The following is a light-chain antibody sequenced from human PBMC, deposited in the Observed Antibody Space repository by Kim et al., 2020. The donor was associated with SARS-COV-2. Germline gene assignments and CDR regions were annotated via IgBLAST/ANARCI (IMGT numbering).Light chain of an antibody. J-gene: IGKJ3*01. CDR3: QQRSNWLS. V-gene: IGKV3-11*01. CDR1: KSVSSY. Sequence: EIVLTRSPATLSLSPGERATLSCRARKSVSSYLAWYQQKPGQAPRLLIYDASNRATGIPARFSGSGSGTDFTLTISRLEPEDLAVYYCQQRSNWLSFCAVTKVDIK. CDR2: DAS.